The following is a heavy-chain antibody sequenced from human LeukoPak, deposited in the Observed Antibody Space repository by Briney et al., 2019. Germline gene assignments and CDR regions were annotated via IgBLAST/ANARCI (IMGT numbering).Heavy chain of an antibody. J-gene: IGHJ6*02. CDR1: GGSISSYY. V-gene: IGHV4-59*01. CDR2: IYYSGST. D-gene: IGHD4-23*01. Sequence: SETLSLTCTVSGGSISSYYWGWIRQPPGKGLEWIGYIYYSGSTNYNPSLKSRVTISVDTSKNQFSLKLSSVTAADTAVYYCARAAVVTPSPDYYYGMDVWGQGTTVTVSS. CDR3: ARAAVVTPSPDYYYGMDV.